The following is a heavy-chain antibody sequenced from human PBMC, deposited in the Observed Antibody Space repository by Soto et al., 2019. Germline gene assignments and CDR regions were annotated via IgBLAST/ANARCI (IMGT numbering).Heavy chain of an antibody. CDR1: GFTVTANY. CDR3: ARWYSSSVWLDS. CDR2: IYSGGDT. Sequence: PGGSLRLSCAASGFTVTANYMSWVRQAPGKGLEWVSIIYSGGDTYYAESMKGRLTISRESYENTLYLQMSSLRVEDTAVYFCARWYSSSVWLDSWGQGPLVTVSS. D-gene: IGHD6-19*01. J-gene: IGHJ5*01. V-gene: IGHV3-53*01.